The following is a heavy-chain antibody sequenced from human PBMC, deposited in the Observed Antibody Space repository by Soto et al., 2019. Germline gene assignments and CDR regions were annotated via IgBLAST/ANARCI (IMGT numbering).Heavy chain of an antibody. V-gene: IGHV1-18*01. CDR2: ISTYNGNT. CDR1: GYTFTSYG. CDR3: ARDLDIVATILFDY. Sequence: ASVKVSCKASGYTFTSYGISWVRQAPGQGLEWMGWISTYNGNTNYAQKLQGRVTMTTDTSTSTAYMELRSLRSDDTAVYYCARDLDIVATILFDYRGQGTLVTVSS. J-gene: IGHJ4*02. D-gene: IGHD5-12*01.